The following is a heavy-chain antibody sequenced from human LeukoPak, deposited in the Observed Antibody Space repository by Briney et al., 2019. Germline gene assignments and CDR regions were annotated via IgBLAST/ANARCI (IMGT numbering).Heavy chain of an antibody. V-gene: IGHV3-20*04. CDR3: ARGNYYYYYYYMDV. J-gene: IGHJ6*03. CDR2: INWNGGST. D-gene: IGHD1-7*01. CDR1: GFTFDDYG. Sequence: GGSLRLSCAASGFTFDDYGMSWVRQAPGKGLEWVSGINWNGGSTGYADSVKGRFTISRDNAKNSLYLQMNSLRAEDTALYYCARGNYYYYYYYMDVWGKGTTVTVSS.